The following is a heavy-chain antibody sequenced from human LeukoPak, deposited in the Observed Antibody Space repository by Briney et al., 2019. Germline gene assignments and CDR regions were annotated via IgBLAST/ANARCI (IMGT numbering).Heavy chain of an antibody. CDR1: GYTFTGYY. CDR2: INPSSGGT. Sequence: GASEKVSCKSSGYTFTGYYMHWVRQAPGQGLEWMGWINPSSGGTNYAQQLPGRVTMTWDTSISPAYLDLTRLSFDDTAGHDGARDGPGYMDVWGKGTTVTVSS. V-gene: IGHV1-2*02. CDR3: ARDGPGYMDV. J-gene: IGHJ6*03.